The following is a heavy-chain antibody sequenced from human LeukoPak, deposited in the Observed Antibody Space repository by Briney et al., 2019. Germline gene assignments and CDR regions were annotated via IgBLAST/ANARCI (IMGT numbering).Heavy chain of an antibody. J-gene: IGHJ4*02. V-gene: IGHV3-23*01. CDR3: AKGQYSSGWGGATDY. CDR2: ISGSGGNT. D-gene: IGHD6-19*01. CDR1: GFTFTGSA. Sequence: GGSLRLSFAASGFTFTGSAMGWVRRAPGEGLEGVAAISGSGGNTYYEGSVKGRFTISRDNSKDTLYLQMNSLGGDDTAVYYCAKGQYSSGWGGATDYWGQGALVTVSS.